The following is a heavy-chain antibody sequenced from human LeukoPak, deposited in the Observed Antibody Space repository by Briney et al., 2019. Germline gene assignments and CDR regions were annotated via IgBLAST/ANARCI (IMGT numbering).Heavy chain of an antibody. D-gene: IGHD1-26*01. Sequence: GGSLRLSCAASGFTFDDYGMHWVGQAPGKGLEGVAGISWNSGSIVYADSVKGRFTISRDNAKNSLYLQMNSVRADDTALYYCAKDIGATIIQSYAFDIWGQGTMLTVSS. CDR2: ISWNSGSI. CDR3: AKDIGATIIQSYAFDI. V-gene: IGHV3-9*01. CDR1: GFTFDDYG. J-gene: IGHJ3*02.